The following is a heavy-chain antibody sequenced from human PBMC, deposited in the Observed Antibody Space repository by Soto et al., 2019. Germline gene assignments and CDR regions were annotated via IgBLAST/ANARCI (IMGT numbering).Heavy chain of an antibody. CDR1: GGSISSGGYY. Sequence: QVQLQESGPGLVKPSQTLSLTCTVSGGSISSGGYYWSWIRQHPGKGLEWIGYIYYSGSTYYNPSLKSRVTISVDTSKNQFSLKLSSVTAADTAVYYCARVRFHDYGPLIGSYYFDYWGQGTLVTVSS. D-gene: IGHD4-17*01. V-gene: IGHV4-31*03. CDR3: ARVRFHDYGPLIGSYYFDY. J-gene: IGHJ4*02. CDR2: IYYSGST.